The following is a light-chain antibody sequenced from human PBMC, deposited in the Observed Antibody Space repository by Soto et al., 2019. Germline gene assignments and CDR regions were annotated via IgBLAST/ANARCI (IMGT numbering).Light chain of an antibody. CDR3: QQLNNYPPWT. CDR2: AAS. Sequence: DIPLTQSPSFLSASVGDRVTITCRASQGISSYLAWYQQKPGKAPKLLIYAASTLQSGVPSRFSGTGSGTEFTLTISSLQPEDFATYYCQQLNNYPPWTFGQGTKVEIK. V-gene: IGKV1-9*01. CDR1: QGISSY. J-gene: IGKJ1*01.